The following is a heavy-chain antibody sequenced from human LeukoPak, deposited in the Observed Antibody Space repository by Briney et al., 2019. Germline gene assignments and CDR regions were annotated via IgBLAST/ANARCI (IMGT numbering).Heavy chain of an antibody. CDR1: GFSFSNYG. CDR3: AKRYCKSATCRSDMDA. CDR2: IQSDGSKT. Sequence: GGSLRLSCAASGFSFSNYGMHWVREAPGKGLEWVALIQSDGSKTYSADSVKGRFTISRDNPRNTLYLQMNRLRPEDTAVYYCAKRYCKSATCRSDMDAWGQGTTVTVSS. D-gene: IGHD2-15*01. V-gene: IGHV3-30*02. J-gene: IGHJ6*02.